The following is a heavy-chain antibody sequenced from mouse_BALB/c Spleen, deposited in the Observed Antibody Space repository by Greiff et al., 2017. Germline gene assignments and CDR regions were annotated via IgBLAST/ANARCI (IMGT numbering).Heavy chain of an antibody. CDR1: GFSLTSYD. Sequence: QVQLKQSGPGLVAPSQSLSITCTVSGFSLTSYDISWIRQPPGKGLEWLGVIWTGGGTNYNSAFMSRLSISKDNSKSQVFLKMNSLQTDDTAIYYCVRDRGGNYDSWGQGTSVTVSS. D-gene: IGHD2-1*01. CDR2: IWTGGGT. CDR3: VRDRGGNYDS. V-gene: IGHV2-9-2*01. J-gene: IGHJ4*01.